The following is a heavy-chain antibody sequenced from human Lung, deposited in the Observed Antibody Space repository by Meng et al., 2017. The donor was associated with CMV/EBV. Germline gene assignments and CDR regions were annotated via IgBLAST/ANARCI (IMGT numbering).Heavy chain of an antibody. V-gene: IGHV3-53*01. CDR3: GRDWRNAGRSRGGID. D-gene: IGHD3-16*02. CDR2: IYSGDST. J-gene: IGHJ4*01. CDR1: GLTARNNF. Sequence: GALRLSCAVSGLTARNNFMTWVRQAPGKGLEWVSVIYSGDSTYYADSVKGRFTISRDNSQNILFLQMNNLRGEDTAIYFCGRDWRNAGRSRGGIDWGHGTLVXVSS.